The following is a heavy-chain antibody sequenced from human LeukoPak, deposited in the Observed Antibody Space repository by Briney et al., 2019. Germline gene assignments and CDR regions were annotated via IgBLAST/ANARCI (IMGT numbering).Heavy chain of an antibody. Sequence: PGRSLRLSCAASGITFSSYAMHWVRQAPGKGLEWVAVISYDGSNKYYADSVKGRFTISRDNSKNTLYLQMNSLRAEDTAVYYCAGDGSSGWTWYFDYWGQGTLVTVSS. CDR2: ISYDGSNK. V-gene: IGHV3-30-3*01. J-gene: IGHJ4*02. CDR1: GITFSSYA. D-gene: IGHD6-19*01. CDR3: AGDGSSGWTWYFDY.